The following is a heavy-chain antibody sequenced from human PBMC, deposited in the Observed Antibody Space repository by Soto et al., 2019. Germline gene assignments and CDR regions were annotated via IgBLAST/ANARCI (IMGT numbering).Heavy chain of an antibody. CDR1: GGSISSGDYY. J-gene: IGHJ4*02. Sequence: SETLSLTCTVSGGSISSGDYYWSWIRQPPGKGLEWIGYIDYSGSTYYNPSLRSRLTISVDTSKNQFSLKLSSVTAADTAVYYCARGGRTIFGRYFDYWGQGTLVTVSS. CDR3: ARGGRTIFGRYFDY. D-gene: IGHD3-3*01. CDR2: IDYSGST. V-gene: IGHV4-30-4*01.